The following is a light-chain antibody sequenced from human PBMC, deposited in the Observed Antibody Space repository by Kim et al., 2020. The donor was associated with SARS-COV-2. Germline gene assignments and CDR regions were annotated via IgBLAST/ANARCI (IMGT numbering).Light chain of an antibody. CDR2: VGTGGIVG. CDR3: GADHGSGSNFVYV. J-gene: IGLJ1*01. Sequence: CTMSSGYSNYKVDWYQQRPGKGPRFVMRVGTGGIVGSKGDGIPDRFSVLGSGLNRYLTIKNIQEEDESDYHCGADHGSGSNFVYVFGAGTKVTVL. V-gene: IGLV9-49*01. CDR1: SGYSNYK.